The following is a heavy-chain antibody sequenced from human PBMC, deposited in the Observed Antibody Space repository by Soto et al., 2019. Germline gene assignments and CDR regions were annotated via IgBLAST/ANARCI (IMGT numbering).Heavy chain of an antibody. CDR3: ARDHPHSYGVYYFDY. CDR1: GGFISSYY. V-gene: IGHV4-59*01. D-gene: IGHD5-18*01. J-gene: IGHJ4*02. Sequence: ETLSLTCTVSGGFISSYYWSWIRQPPGKGLEWIGYIYSSGSTHYNPSLQNRVTISIDTSKNQVSLKVNSVTAADTAVYYCARDHPHSYGVYYFDYWVQGTPVTVSS. CDR2: IYSSGST.